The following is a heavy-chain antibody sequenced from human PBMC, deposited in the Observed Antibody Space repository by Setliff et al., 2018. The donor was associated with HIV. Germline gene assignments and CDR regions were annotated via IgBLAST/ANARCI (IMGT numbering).Heavy chain of an antibody. D-gene: IGHD1-26*01. CDR2: SHYSGNT. CDR1: GVSITSYY. V-gene: IGHV4-59*08. Sequence: SETLSLTCTVSGVSITSYYWNWIRQPPGKGLEWIGYSHYSGNTKQNPSLRSRVTISVDTSKNQLSLTLYSVSTADTAVYYCARWEAAQKAFDIWGHGTMVTVSS. CDR3: ARWEAAQKAFDI. J-gene: IGHJ3*02.